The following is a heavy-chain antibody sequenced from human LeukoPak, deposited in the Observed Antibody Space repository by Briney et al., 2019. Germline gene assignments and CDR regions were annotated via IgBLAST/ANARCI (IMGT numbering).Heavy chain of an antibody. D-gene: IGHD3-16*01. CDR3: ARHGDYYYYMDV. Sequence: SQTLSLTCTVSGGSISSGSYYWSWIRQPAGKGLEWIGCIYTSGSTNYNPSLKSRVTISVDTSKNQFSLKLGSVTAADTAVYYCARHGDYYYYMDVWGKGTTVTISS. V-gene: IGHV4-61*02. J-gene: IGHJ6*03. CDR1: GGSISSGSYY. CDR2: IYTSGST.